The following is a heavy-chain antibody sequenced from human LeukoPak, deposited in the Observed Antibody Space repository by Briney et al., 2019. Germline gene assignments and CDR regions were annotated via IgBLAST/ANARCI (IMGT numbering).Heavy chain of an antibody. CDR3: ARHGSSGVDY. CDR2: IYYTATP. J-gene: IGHJ4*02. D-gene: IGHD2-8*02. V-gene: IGHV4-39*01. Sequence: ECIGSIYYTATPYYHPSLKSRITICVDTSKNEFSLKLSSVTAADTAVYYCARHGSSGVDYWGQGTLVTVSS.